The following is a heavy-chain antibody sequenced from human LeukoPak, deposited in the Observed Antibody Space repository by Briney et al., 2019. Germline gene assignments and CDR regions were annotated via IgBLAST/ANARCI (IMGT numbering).Heavy chain of an antibody. J-gene: IGHJ4*02. V-gene: IGHV1-69*13. CDR1: GGTFSSYA. D-gene: IGHD4-17*01. CDR2: IIPIFGTA. CDR3: ATDDYGDYGDY. Sequence: ASVKVSCKASGGTFSSYAISWVRQATGQGLEWMGGIIPIFGTANYAQKFQGRVTITADESTSTAYMELSSLRSEDTAVYYCATDDYGDYGDYWGQGTLVTVSS.